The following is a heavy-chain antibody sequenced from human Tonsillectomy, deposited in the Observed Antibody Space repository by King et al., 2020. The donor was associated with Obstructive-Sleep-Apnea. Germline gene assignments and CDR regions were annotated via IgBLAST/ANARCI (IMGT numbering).Heavy chain of an antibody. CDR3: ARDGLFTTMIVVEGAFDI. CDR1: GFTFSTYA. J-gene: IGHJ3*02. CDR2: ISYDGSNK. D-gene: IGHD3-22*01. V-gene: IGHV3-30*04. Sequence: VQLVESGGGVVQPGRSLRLSCAASGFTFSTYAMHWVRQAPGKGLEWVAVISYDGSNKYYADSVKGRFTISRDNSKNTLYLQMNSLGAEDTAVYYCARDGLFTTMIVVEGAFDIWGQGTMVTVSS.